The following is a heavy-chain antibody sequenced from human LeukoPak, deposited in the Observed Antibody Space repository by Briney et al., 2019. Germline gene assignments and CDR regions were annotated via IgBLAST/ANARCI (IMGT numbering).Heavy chain of an antibody. J-gene: IGHJ6*03. Sequence: GRSLRLSCAASGFTFSSYPMNWVRQAPGKGLEWVAIISYDGRNQHYADSVKGRFTIARDDSENTLYLQLNSLRAEDAAVYYCARSYCSSSSCYADHYYYYMDVWGKGITVTVSS. D-gene: IGHD2-2*01. CDR3: ARSYCSSSSCYADHYYYYMDV. V-gene: IGHV3-30*04. CDR1: GFTFSSYP. CDR2: ISYDGRNQ.